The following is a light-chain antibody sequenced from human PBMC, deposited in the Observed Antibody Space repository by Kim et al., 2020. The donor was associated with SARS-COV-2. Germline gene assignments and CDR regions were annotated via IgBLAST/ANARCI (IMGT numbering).Light chain of an antibody. Sequence: ASVGDRVTITCRASKGIGTAINWYKQKPVKAPKLLIYVASGLQFWVPSRFSGSVSVTDFTLTINSLQPEDFATYFCQESYNIPGTFGQGTKVDIK. CDR3: QESYNIPGT. CDR2: VAS. CDR1: KGIGTA. V-gene: IGKV1-39*01. J-gene: IGKJ1*01.